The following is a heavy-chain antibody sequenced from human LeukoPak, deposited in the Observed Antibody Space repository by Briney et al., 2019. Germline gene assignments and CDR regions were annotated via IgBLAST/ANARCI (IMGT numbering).Heavy chain of an antibody. J-gene: IGHJ3*02. CDR2: INPDGSST. CDR3: ATETPTPYVAAFDM. CDR1: GFTFRSYW. V-gene: IGHV3-74*01. Sequence: QPGGSLRLSCAASGFTFRSYWMHWVRQTPGKGPVWVSRINPDGSSTIYADSVKGRFTIPRDNAKSTLYLQMNSLRAEDTAAYYCATETPTPYVAAFDMWGQGTMVTVSS. D-gene: IGHD2-15*01.